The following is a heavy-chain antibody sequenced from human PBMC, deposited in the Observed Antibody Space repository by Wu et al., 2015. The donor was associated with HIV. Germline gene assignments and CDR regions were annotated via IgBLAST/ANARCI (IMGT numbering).Heavy chain of an antibody. CDR2: IIPIFDTS. CDR3: ARGFSSTWYDRFDL. CDR1: GGTFSSFS. D-gene: IGHD6-13*01. V-gene: IGHV1-69*05. Sequence: QVQLVQSGAEVKKPGSSVRLSCKASGGTFSSFSVNWVRQAPGQGLEWMGGIIPIFDTSTYAQTFQGRVTITSDESTSTAYMDLTSLRSDDTAVYYCARGFSSTWYDRFDLWGQGTLVTVSS. J-gene: IGHJ4*02.